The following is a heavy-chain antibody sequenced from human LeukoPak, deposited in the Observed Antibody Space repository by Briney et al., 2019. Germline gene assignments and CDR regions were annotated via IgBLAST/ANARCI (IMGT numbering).Heavy chain of an antibody. CDR1: GFTFNSYA. V-gene: IGHV3-30*02. CDR3: ARGGRDFFSTSWYGRERGHFDY. Sequence: GGSLRLSCAASGFTFNSYAMHWVRQAPGKGLEWVAFLWYDGSNKYYADSVKGRFTASRDNSKNTVYLQMNSLRDEDTAVYYCARGGRDFFSTSWYGRERGHFDYWGQGSLVTVSS. CDR2: LWYDGSNK. J-gene: IGHJ4*02. D-gene: IGHD6-13*01.